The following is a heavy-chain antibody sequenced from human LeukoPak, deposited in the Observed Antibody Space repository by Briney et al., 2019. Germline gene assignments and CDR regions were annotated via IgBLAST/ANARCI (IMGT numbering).Heavy chain of an antibody. D-gene: IGHD3-22*01. CDR1: GFTFSSYG. Sequence: GGSLRLSCAASGFTFSSYGMHWVRQAPGKGLEWVGRIKSKTDGGTTDYAAPVKGRFTISRDDSKNTLYLQMNSLKTEDTAVYYCTTDSYYDSIGGDEYYFDYWGQGTLVTVSS. V-gene: IGHV3-15*01. J-gene: IGHJ4*02. CDR2: IKSKTDGGTT. CDR3: TTDSYYDSIGGDEYYFDY.